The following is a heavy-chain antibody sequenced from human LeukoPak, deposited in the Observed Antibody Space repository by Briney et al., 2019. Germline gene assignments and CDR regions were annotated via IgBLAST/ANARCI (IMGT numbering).Heavy chain of an antibody. V-gene: IGHV4-38-2*02. CDR3: ATTITVTTDY. CDR1: GYSISSGYY. J-gene: IGHJ4*02. D-gene: IGHD4-17*01. Sequence: SETLSLTCTVSGYSISSGYYWGWIRQPPGKGLEWIGSIYHSGSACYNPSLKSRVTISVDTSKNQFSLKLTFVTAADTAVYYCATTITVTTDYWGQGTLVTVS. CDR2: IYHSGSA.